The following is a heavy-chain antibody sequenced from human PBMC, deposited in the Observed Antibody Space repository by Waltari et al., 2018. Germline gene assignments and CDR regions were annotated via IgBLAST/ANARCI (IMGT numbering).Heavy chain of an antibody. CDR1: GFTFSNYA. CDR3: ARWRGYQSEFDY. J-gene: IGHJ4*02. V-gene: IGHV3-7*01. D-gene: IGHD5-18*01. Sequence: EVQLAESGGGLVQPGGSLRLSCAASGFTFSNYAMAWVRQAPGKVLRWVANIRQVGGEEYCVDSVKGRFTISRDNVKNCLYLQMNGLRVEDTAVYYCARWRGYQSEFDYWGQGTLVTVSS. CDR2: IRQVGGEE.